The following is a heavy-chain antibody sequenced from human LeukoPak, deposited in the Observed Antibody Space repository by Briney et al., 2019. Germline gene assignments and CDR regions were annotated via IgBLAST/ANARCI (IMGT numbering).Heavy chain of an antibody. V-gene: IGHV4-59*01. CDR2: IYYSGST. J-gene: IGHJ5*02. CDR3: ARVGPGVVISPKKNWFDP. Sequence: SETLSLTCTVSGGSIRSYYWSWIRQPPGKGLEWIGYIYYSGSTNYNPSLKSRVTISVDTSKNQFSLKLSSVTAADTAVYYCARVGPGVVISPKKNWFDPWGQGTLVTVSS. D-gene: IGHD3-3*01. CDR1: GGSIRSYY.